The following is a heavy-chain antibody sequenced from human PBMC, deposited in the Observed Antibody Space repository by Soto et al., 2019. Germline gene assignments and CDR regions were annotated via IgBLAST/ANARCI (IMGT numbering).Heavy chain of an antibody. CDR3: ARMYSSGSGWFHP. Sequence: SETLSLTCFVSGYSITSGGYYWSWIRHRPGKGLEWIGSFYSSGSIIYNPSLRSRVSISGDTSSNQFSMSLTSVTVADTARYYCARMYSSGSGWFHPWGQGTLVTVSS. CDR1: GYSITSGGYY. V-gene: IGHV4-39*07. CDR2: FYSSGSI. D-gene: IGHD6-19*01. J-gene: IGHJ5*02.